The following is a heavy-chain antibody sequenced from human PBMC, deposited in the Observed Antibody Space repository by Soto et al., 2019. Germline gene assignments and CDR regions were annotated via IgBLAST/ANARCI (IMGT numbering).Heavy chain of an antibody. CDR1: GYSFTSYL. V-gene: IGHV5-51*01. Sequence: GESLKISFKGSGYSFTSYLIGWVRQMPGKGLEWMGIIYPGDSDTRYSPSFQGQVTISADKSISTAYLQWSSLKASDTAMYYCAIILGYYGSGSYSGYYYYYGMDVWGQGTTVTVSS. J-gene: IGHJ6*02. D-gene: IGHD3-10*01. CDR3: AIILGYYGSGSYSGYYYYYGMDV. CDR2: IYPGDSDT.